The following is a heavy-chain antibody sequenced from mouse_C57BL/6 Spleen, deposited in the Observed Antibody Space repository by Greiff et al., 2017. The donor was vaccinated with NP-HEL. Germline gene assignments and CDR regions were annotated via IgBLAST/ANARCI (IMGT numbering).Heavy chain of an antibody. J-gene: IGHJ1*03. D-gene: IGHD4-1*02. V-gene: IGHV5-4*01. CDR2: ISDGGSYT. CDR3: ARDQLGRDWYFDV. CDR1: GFTFSSYA. Sequence: EVMLVESGGGLVKPGGSLKLSCAASGFTFSSYAMSWVRQTPEKRLEWVATISDGGSYTYYPDNVKGRFTISRDNAKNNLYLQMSHLKSEDTAMYYCARDQLGRDWYFDVWGTGTTVTVSS.